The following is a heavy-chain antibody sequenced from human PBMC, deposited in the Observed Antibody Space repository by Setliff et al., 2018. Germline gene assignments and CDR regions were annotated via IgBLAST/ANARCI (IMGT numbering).Heavy chain of an antibody. J-gene: IGHJ4*02. CDR2: ISPYNGNT. CDR3: ARGGGPNVVVTIDFDL. CDR1: GYNFITFG. D-gene: IGHD5-12*01. V-gene: IGHV1-18*04. Sequence: ASVKVSCKTSGYNFITFGISWVRQAPGQGLEWMGRISPYNGNTDYAEKFQDRITLTTDSSTSTVYMELRSLTFDDTGVFFCARGGGPNVVVTIDFDLWGQGTRVTVSS.